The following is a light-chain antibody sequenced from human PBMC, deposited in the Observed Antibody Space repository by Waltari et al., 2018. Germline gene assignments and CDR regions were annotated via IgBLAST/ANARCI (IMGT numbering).Light chain of an antibody. J-gene: IGLJ2*01. CDR3: NSRDSSGNHLV. CDR2: GKN. V-gene: IGLV3-19*01. CDR1: SLRSYY. Sequence: VTCQGDSLRSYYASWYQQKPGQAPVLVIYGKNNRPSGIPDRFSGSSSGNTASLTITGAQAEDEADYYCNSRDSSGNHLVFGGGTKLTVL.